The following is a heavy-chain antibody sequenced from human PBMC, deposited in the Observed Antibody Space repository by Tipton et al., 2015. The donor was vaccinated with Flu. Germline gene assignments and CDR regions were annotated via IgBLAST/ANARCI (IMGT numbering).Heavy chain of an antibody. V-gene: IGHV4-34*01. CDR3: ARRDYSNYVSEPKNWFDT. Sequence: TLSLTCAVYGGSFSGYYWSWIRQPPGKGLEWIGEINHSGTTNYNPSLKSRVTISVDTSKNQFSLRLNSVTAADTAVYYCARRDYSNYVSEPKNWFDTWGQGTLVTVSS. D-gene: IGHD4-11*01. CDR2: INHSGTT. J-gene: IGHJ5*02. CDR1: GGSFSGYY.